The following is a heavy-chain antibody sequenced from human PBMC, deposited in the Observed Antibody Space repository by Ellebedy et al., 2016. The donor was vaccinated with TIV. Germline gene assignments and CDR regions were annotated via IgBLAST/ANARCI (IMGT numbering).Heavy chain of an antibody. CDR1: GHTFIGYY. V-gene: IGHV1-2*02. Sequence: ASVKVSXKTSGHTFIGYYVHWVRQAPGQGLEWMGWMDPKTVATNYAQKFQGRVTMTRDTSVTTAYIELSSLRFDDTAVYYCAIGEYGDSMGSWGQGTLVTVSS. CDR3: AIGEYGDSMGS. D-gene: IGHD2-21*02. J-gene: IGHJ4*02. CDR2: MDPKTVAT.